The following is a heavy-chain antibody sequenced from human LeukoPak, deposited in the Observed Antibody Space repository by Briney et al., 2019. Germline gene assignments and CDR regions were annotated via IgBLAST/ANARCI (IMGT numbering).Heavy chain of an antibody. D-gene: IGHD3-22*01. CDR1: GYSFTSYW. J-gene: IGHJ4*02. CDR2: IYPGDSDT. CDR3: ARQIYYYDSSGYYYVYYFDY. V-gene: IGHV5-51*01. Sequence: GESLKISCKGSGYSFTSYWIGWVRQMPGKGLEWMGIIYPGDSDTRYSPSFQCQVTISADKSISTAYLQWSSLKASDTAMYYCARQIYYYDSSGYYYVYYFDYWGQGTLVTVSS.